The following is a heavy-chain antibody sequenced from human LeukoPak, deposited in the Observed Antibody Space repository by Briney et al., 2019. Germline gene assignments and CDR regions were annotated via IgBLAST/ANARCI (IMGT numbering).Heavy chain of an antibody. Sequence: SETLSLTCTVSGGSISSGSYYWGSIRQPPGKGLEWIGSIYYSGSTPYNPSLKSRVTISVDTSKNEFSLKLSSVTAADTAVYYCARNNTLMMYPRGGEDKGFDYWGQGTLVTVSS. CDR1: GGSISSGSYY. D-gene: IGHD2-8*01. CDR3: ARNNTLMMYPRGGEDKGFDY. CDR2: IYYSGST. V-gene: IGHV4-39*01. J-gene: IGHJ4*02.